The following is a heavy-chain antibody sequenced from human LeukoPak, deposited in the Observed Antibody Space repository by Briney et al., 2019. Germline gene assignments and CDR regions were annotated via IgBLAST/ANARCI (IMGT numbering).Heavy chain of an antibody. J-gene: IGHJ4*02. D-gene: IGHD3-9*01. Sequence: PGGSLRLSCAASGFTFSSYSMNWVRQAPGKGLGWVSAISSSSSDMYYADSVKGRFTISRDNAKNSLYLQMSSLRAEDTAVYYCARDSYDILTGYPAHWGQGILVTVSS. CDR3: ARDSYDILTGYPAH. CDR1: GFTFSSYS. V-gene: IGHV3-21*01. CDR2: ISSSSSDM.